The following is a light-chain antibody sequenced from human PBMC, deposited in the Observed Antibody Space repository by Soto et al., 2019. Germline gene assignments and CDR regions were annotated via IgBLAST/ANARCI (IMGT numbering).Light chain of an antibody. J-gene: IGKJ1*01. CDR2: GAS. CDR1: QSVSSSY. Sequence: ETELTQSPGTLSLSPGQRATLSCRASQSVSSSYLAWYQQKPGQAPRLLIYGASSRATGIPDRFSGSGSGTDFTLTISRLEPEDFVVYYCQQYGSSPQTFGQGTKVEIK. V-gene: IGKV3-20*01. CDR3: QQYGSSPQT.